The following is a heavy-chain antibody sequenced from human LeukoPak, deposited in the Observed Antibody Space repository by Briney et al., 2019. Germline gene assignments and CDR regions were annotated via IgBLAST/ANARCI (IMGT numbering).Heavy chain of an antibody. J-gene: IGHJ6*03. CDR3: ARSSGWYFYYYYMDV. Sequence: ASVKVSCKASGYTFTGYYMHWVRQAPGQGLEWMGWINPNSGGTNYAQKFQGRVTMTRDTSISTAYMELSRLRSDDTAVYYCARSSGWYFYYYYMDVWGKGTTVTISS. D-gene: IGHD6-19*01. CDR2: INPNSGGT. CDR1: GYTFTGYY. V-gene: IGHV1-2*02.